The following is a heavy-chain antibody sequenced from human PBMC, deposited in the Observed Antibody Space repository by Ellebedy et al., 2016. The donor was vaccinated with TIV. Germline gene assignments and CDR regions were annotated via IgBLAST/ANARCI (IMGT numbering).Heavy chain of an antibody. V-gene: IGHV4-61*01. Sequence: MPSETLSLTCTVPGESVSSDSSYWYWIRQPPGKGLEWIASVHHSGSTRYNPSRKSRVTISADTSKNQFSLKLRSVTTTDTAVYYCAGDGYSSAWAYHWGQGTLVTVSS. D-gene: IGHD6-19*01. CDR2: VHHSGST. CDR3: AGDGYSSAWAYH. CDR1: GESVSSDSSY. J-gene: IGHJ5*02.